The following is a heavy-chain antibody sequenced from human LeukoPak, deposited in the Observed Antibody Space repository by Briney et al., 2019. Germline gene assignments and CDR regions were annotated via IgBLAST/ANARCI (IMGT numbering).Heavy chain of an antibody. Sequence: GGSLILYILASGFAYGSNYMSWVGQAPGKGLEWVSLIYSGGAIRYADSVKGRFTISRDSSKNTLFLQMNDLTVEDTARYYCARRPGNWGQGILVTVSS. CDR3: ARRPGN. D-gene: IGHD1-14*01. J-gene: IGHJ4*02. CDR2: IYSGGAI. V-gene: IGHV3-53*01. CDR1: GFAYGSNY.